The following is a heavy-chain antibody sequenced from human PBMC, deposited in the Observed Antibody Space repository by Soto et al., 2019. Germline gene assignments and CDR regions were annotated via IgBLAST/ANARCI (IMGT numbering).Heavy chain of an antibody. J-gene: IGHJ6*02. CDR2: IWYDGSNK. V-gene: IGHV3-33*01. CDR3: ERDGAQEMSSYYYYGMDV. D-gene: IGHD3-16*01. CDR1: GFTFSSYG. Sequence: QVQLVESGGGVVQPGRSLRLSCAASGFTFSSYGMHWVRQAPGKGLEWVAVIWYDGSNKYYADSVKGRFTISRDNSKNTLYLQMNSLRAEDTAVYYCERDGAQEMSSYYYYGMDVWGQGTTVTVSS.